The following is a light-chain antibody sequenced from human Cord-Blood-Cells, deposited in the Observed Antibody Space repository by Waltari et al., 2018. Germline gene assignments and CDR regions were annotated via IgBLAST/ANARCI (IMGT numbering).Light chain of an antibody. V-gene: IGKV1-39*01. CDR3: QQSYSTPYT. CDR1: QSISGY. J-gene: IGKJ2*01. Sequence: IQMSQSPSPLTASVGVRVTITCRASQSISGYLNWYQQKPGKAPKLLIYAASRLQSGVPSRFSGSGSGTDFTLTISSLQPEDFATYYCQQSYSTPYTFGQGTKLEIK. CDR2: AAS.